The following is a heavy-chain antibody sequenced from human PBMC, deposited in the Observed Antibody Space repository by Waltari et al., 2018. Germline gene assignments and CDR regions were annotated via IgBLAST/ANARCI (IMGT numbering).Heavy chain of an antibody. CDR1: GGSISSSNW. V-gene: IGHV4-4*02. Sequence: QVQLQESGPGLVKPSGTLSLTCAVSGGSISSSNWWSWVRQPPGKGLEWIGEIYHSGSTNHNPSLKSQVTISVDKSKNQFSLKLSSVTAADTAVYYCATSGVAGTPRYYYYYGMDVWGQGTTVTVSS. D-gene: IGHD6-19*01. CDR3: ATSGVAGTPRYYYYYGMDV. J-gene: IGHJ6*02. CDR2: IYHSGST.